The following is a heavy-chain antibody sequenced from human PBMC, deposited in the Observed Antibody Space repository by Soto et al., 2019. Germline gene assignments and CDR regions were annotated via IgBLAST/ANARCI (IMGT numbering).Heavy chain of an antibody. V-gene: IGHV4-39*01. CDR2: VYYNENT. Sequence: TSDTRSHTCSVSGASINNFAYYWGWISQPPGKGLEWIGTVYYNENTYYNPSLRSRVAISVDTAKNQFSLNLRSVTAADTAVYFCARRERYYGSPGWFDPWGQGTLVTV. CDR3: ARRERYYGSPGWFDP. D-gene: IGHD3-10*01. CDR1: GASINNFAYY. J-gene: IGHJ5*01.